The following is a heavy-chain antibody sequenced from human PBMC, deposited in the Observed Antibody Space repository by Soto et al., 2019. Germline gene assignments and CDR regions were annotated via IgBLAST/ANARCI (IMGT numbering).Heavy chain of an antibody. CDR1: GFTFSSYS. V-gene: IGHV3-21*01. CDR2: ISSSSFSI. CDR3: ARNESSNIYGMDV. J-gene: IGHJ6*02. Sequence: EVQLVESGGGLVQPGGSLRLSCAASGFTFSSYSMNWVRQAPGKGLEWVSSISSSSFSINYADSVKGRFSISRDNAQNSLHLQMNTLRAEDTAVYYCARNESSNIYGMDVWGQGTTVTVSS. D-gene: IGHD6-6*01.